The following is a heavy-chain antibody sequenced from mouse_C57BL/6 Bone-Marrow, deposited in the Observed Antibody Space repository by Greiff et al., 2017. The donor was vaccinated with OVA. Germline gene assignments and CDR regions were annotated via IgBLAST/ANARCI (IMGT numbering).Heavy chain of an antibody. CDR1: GFTFSDYG. J-gene: IGHJ1*03. CDR3: ARETGTRGYLDV. CDR2: ISSGSSTI. V-gene: IGHV5-17*01. D-gene: IGHD4-1*01. Sequence: EVKLMESGGGLVKPGGSLKLSCAASGFTFSDYGMHWVRQAPEKGLEWVAYISSGSSTIYYADTVKGRFTIARDNAKNTLFLQMTSLRAEDTAMYYCARETGTRGYLDVWGTGTTVTVSS.